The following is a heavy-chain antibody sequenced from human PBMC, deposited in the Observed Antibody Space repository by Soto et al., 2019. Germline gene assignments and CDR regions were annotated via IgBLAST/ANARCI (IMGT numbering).Heavy chain of an antibody. Sequence: GGSLRLSCSASVFIFSRYDMSWCRQAPGKGLEWVSTILVDGRTFYVDSVKGRFTISRDSSQNTVYLQMNSLTAGDTALYYCAKATATGGGAFDICGQGTMVTVSS. CDR3: AKATATGGGAFDI. V-gene: IGHV3-23*01. J-gene: IGHJ3*02. CDR1: VFIFSRYD. D-gene: IGHD2-8*02. CDR2: ILVDGRT.